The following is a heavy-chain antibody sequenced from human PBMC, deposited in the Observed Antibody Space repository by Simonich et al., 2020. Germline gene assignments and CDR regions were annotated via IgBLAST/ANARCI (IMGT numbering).Heavy chain of an antibody. Sequence: QVQLQQWGAGLLKPSETLSLTCAVYGGSFSGYYWSWIRQPPGKGLEWIGEINHSESTNYNPSLKSRVTISGDTSKNQFSLKLSSVTAADTAVYYCARGLRVAAAGTAFQHWGQGTLVTVSS. CDR2: INHSEST. V-gene: IGHV4-34*01. D-gene: IGHD6-13*01. CDR1: GGSFSGYY. CDR3: ARGLRVAAAGTAFQH. J-gene: IGHJ1*01.